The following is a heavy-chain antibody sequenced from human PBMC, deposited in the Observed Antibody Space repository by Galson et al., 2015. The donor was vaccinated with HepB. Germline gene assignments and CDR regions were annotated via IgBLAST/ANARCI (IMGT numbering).Heavy chain of an antibody. J-gene: IGHJ4*02. V-gene: IGHV6-1*01. Sequence: CAISGDSVSNNRAAWNWIRQSPSRGLEWLGRTYYRSMWENDFAVSVKSRITFHPDTSKNQFSLQLNSVTPEDTAVYFCARDLAVAAPGDFDYWGQGILVTVSS. CDR1: GDSVSNNRAA. CDR2: TYYRSMWEN. D-gene: IGHD6-19*01. CDR3: ARDLAVAAPGDFDY.